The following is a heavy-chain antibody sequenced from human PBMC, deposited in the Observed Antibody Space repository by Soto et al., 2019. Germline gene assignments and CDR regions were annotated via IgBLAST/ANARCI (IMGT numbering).Heavy chain of an antibody. V-gene: IGHV2-5*01. CDR1: GFSLTTSGVG. D-gene: IGHD3-10*02. J-gene: IGHJ6*02. CDR3: AHELSGYYYVIDV. CDR2: IYWNGNE. Sequence: QITLRESGPSLVRPTQTLTLTCTFSGFSLTTSGVGVGWFRQPPGQALQWLALIYWNGNENYSPSLNNRLTVTKDTSKNQVVLTMTNVGPVDTATYSCAHELSGYYYVIDVWGQGTNVTVSS.